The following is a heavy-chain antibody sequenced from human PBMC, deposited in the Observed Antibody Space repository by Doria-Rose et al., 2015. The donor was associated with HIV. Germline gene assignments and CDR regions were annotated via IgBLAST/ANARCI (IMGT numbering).Heavy chain of an antibody. CDR2: ISRSSTTI. CDR1: GFTFSSYN. V-gene: IGHV3-48*02. CDR3: TQGGPEGMESGSGFLT. D-gene: IGHD3-10*01. J-gene: IGHJ5*02. Sequence: VQLQESGGDLVQPGGSLRLSCAASGFTFSSYNMNWVRQAPGKGLESVSYISRSSTTIYYADSVKGRFTISRDNVKNSLYLQMNSLRDEDTALYYCTQGGPEGMESGSGFLTWGQGTLVTVSS.